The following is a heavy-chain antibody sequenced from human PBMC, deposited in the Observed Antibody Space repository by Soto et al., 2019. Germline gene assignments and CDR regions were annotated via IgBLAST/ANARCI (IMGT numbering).Heavy chain of an antibody. CDR1: GYTFTSYD. CDR2: MNPNSGNT. CDR3: ARGLNYDILTGYPG. Sequence: GASVKVSCKASGYTFTSYDINWVRQATGQGLEWMGWMNPNSGNTGYAQKFQGRVTMTRNTSISTAYMELSSLRSEDTAVYYCARGLNYDILTGYPGWGQGTLVTVSS. V-gene: IGHV1-8*01. D-gene: IGHD3-9*01. J-gene: IGHJ4*02.